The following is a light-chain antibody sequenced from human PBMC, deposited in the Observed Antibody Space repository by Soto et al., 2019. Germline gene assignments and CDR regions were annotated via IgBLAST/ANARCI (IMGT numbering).Light chain of an antibody. V-gene: IGKV1-33*01. CDR3: QQYYGLPPLT. CDR2: HAS. Sequence: DIQMTQSPSSLSASIGDRVTITCQARQNSTNNVSWYQQKPGKAPNLLIYHASKLAKGVTSRFSGSGSGTDFSFIITSLQREDLATYYCQQYYGLPPLTFGQGTRWRL. CDR1: QNSTNN. J-gene: IGKJ5*01.